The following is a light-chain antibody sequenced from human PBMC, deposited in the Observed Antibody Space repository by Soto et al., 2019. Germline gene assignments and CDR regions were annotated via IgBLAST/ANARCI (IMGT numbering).Light chain of an antibody. J-gene: IGKJ1*01. Sequence: DIVLTHSPATLSLSPGERANLSCRASQSVSSYLAWYQQNPGQAPRLLIYDASNRATGIPARFSGSGSGTDFTLTISSLEPEDFAVYYCQQRSNWPSFGQGTKVDIK. CDR3: QQRSNWPS. CDR2: DAS. V-gene: IGKV3-11*01. CDR1: QSVSSY.